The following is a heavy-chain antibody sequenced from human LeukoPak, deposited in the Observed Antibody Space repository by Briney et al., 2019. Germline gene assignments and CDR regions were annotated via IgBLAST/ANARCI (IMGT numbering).Heavy chain of an antibody. J-gene: IGHJ6*04. V-gene: IGHV3-20*04. D-gene: IGHD3-10*02. CDR3: AELGIPMLGGV. CDR2: ISWNGGST. CDR1: GFTFSNYG. Sequence: GGSLRLSCAASGFTFSNYGRHWVRQAPGKGLEWVSGISWNGGSTVYADSVKGRFTISRDNAKNSLYLQMNSLRAEDTAVYYCAELGIPMLGGVWGKGTTVTISS.